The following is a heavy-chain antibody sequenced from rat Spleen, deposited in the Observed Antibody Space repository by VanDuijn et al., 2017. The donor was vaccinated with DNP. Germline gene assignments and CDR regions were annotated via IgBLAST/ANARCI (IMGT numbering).Heavy chain of an antibody. Sequence: QVQLKESGPGLVQPSQTLSLTCTVAGFSLTSYNVHWVRQPPGKDLEWMGIIWNTGGTRYNSALKSRLSISRDTSKSQVFLKMSSLQAEDTATYYCARDDYSGDGFAYWGQGTLVTVSS. CDR1: GFSLTSYN. CDR3: ARDDYSGDGFAY. J-gene: IGHJ3*01. V-gene: IGHV2-41*01. D-gene: IGHD1-1*01. CDR2: IWNTGGT.